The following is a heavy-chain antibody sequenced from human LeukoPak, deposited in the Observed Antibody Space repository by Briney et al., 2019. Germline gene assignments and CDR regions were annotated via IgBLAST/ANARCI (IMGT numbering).Heavy chain of an antibody. CDR2: NYPGDSDT. V-gene: IGHV5-51*01. D-gene: IGHD6-19*01. CDR1: GYSFTSYW. Sequence: GASLKISCKGSGYSFTSYWIGWVRQMRGEGLEWMGINYPGDSDTRYSPSIQGQVTNSADKSIRTTYLQWSSLKASDTAMYYCAVGGSSGWYQFDYWGQGTLVTVSS. J-gene: IGHJ4*02. CDR3: AVGGSSGWYQFDY.